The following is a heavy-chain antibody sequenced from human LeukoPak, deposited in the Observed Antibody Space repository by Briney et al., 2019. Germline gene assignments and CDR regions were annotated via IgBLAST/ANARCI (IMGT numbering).Heavy chain of an antibody. J-gene: IGHJ4*02. V-gene: IGHV3-48*03. CDR2: ISSSGSTI. CDR3: AGDVGIQLRGIAVAGISWDY. CDR1: GFSFSSYE. D-gene: IGHD6-19*01. Sequence: GGSLRLSCAASGFSFSSYEMSWVRQAPGKGLEWVSYISSSGSTIYYADSVKGRFTISRDNAKNPLYVQMNSLRAKDTAVYHCAGDVGIQLRGIAVAGISWDYWGQGTLVTLSS.